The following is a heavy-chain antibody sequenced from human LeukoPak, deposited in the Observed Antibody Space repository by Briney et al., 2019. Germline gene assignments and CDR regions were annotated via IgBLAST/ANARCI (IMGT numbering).Heavy chain of an antibody. D-gene: IGHD6-13*01. Sequence: PGGSLRLSCAASGFTFSSYSMNWVRQAPGKGLEWVSSISSSSSYIYYADSVKGRFTISRDNAKNSLYLQMNSLRAEDTALYYCARAWYSSSWPYYYYMDVWGKGTTVTVSS. J-gene: IGHJ6*03. CDR2: ISSSSSYI. CDR3: ARAWYSSSWPYYYYMDV. V-gene: IGHV3-21*04. CDR1: GFTFSSYS.